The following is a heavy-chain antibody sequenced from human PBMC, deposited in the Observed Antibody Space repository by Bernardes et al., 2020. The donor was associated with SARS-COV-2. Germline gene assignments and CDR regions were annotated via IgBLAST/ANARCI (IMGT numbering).Heavy chain of an antibody. CDR1: GGTFSSYA. Sequence: SVKVSCKASGGTFSSYAISWVRQAPGQGLEWMGGIIPIFGTANYAQKFQGRVTITADESTSTAYMELSSLRSEDTAVYYCARTLWRADRGYYYYGMDVWGQGTTVTVSS. CDR2: IIPIFGTA. CDR3: ARTLWRADRGYYYYGMDV. J-gene: IGHJ6*02. D-gene: IGHD2-21*01. V-gene: IGHV1-69*13.